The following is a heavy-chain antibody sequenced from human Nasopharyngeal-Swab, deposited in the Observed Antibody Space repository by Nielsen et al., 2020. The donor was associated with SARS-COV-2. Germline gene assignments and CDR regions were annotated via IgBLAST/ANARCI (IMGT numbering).Heavy chain of an antibody. CDR1: GYTLTELS. Sequence: SVKVSCKVSGYTLTELSMHWVRQAPGQGLEWMGGIIPIFGTANYAQKFQGRVTITADKSTSTAYMELSSLRSEDTAVYYCARGDFWSGFQRGGNYYGMDVWGQGTTVTVSS. J-gene: IGHJ6*02. D-gene: IGHD3-3*01. V-gene: IGHV1-69*06. CDR2: IIPIFGTA. CDR3: ARGDFWSGFQRGGNYYGMDV.